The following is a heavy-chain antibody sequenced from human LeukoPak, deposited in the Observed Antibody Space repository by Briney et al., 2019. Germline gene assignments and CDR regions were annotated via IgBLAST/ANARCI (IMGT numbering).Heavy chain of an antibody. CDR1: GFTFSLYD. CDR3: ARDRRSVHLWYFDL. Sequence: GGSLRLSCVASGFTFSLYDMNWVRQAPGKGLGWVSYISSGSSTIYYADSVKGRFTISRDNAKNSLYLQMNSLRAEDTAVYYCARDRRSVHLWYFDLWGRGTLVTVSS. D-gene: IGHD1-1*01. CDR2: ISSGSSTI. J-gene: IGHJ2*01. V-gene: IGHV3-48*04.